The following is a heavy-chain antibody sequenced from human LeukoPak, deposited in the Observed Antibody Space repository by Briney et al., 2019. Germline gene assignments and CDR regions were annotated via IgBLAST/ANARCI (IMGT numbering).Heavy chain of an antibody. J-gene: IGHJ5*02. CDR2: IYYSGST. V-gene: IGHV4-59*01. CDR3: ARGIVVVPAAIRRWWFDP. D-gene: IGHD2-2*02. CDR1: GGSISSYY. Sequence: PSETLSLTCTVSGGSISSYYWSWIRQPPGKGLEWIGYIYYSGSTNYNPSLKSRVTISVGTSKNQFSLKLSSVTAADTAVYYCARGIVVVPAAIRRWWFDPWGQGTLVTVSS.